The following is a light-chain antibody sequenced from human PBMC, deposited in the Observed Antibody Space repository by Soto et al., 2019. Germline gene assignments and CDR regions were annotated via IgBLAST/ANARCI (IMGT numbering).Light chain of an antibody. Sequence: QSVLTQPASVSGSPGQSITISCTGTISDVGNYNYVSWYQQYPGIVPKLLIYMVSNRPSGVSNRFSGSKSGNTASLTISGLQAEDEADYFCTSPTPGSLYVFGTGTKVTVL. J-gene: IGLJ1*01. CDR1: ISDVGNYNY. CDR3: TSPTPGSLYV. V-gene: IGLV2-14*01. CDR2: MVS.